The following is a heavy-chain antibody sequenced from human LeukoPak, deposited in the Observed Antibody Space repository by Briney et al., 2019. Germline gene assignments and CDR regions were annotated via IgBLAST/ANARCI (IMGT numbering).Heavy chain of an antibody. D-gene: IGHD3-22*01. CDR2: ISSSSSTI. V-gene: IGHV3-48*04. CDR3: ASRPTYYYDSSGKDAFDI. Sequence: GGSLRLSCAASGLTFSSYSMNWVRQALGKGLEWVLYISSSSSTIYYADSVKGRFTISRDNAKNSLYLQMNSLRAEDTAVYYCASRPTYYYDSSGKDAFDIWGQGTMVTVSS. J-gene: IGHJ3*02. CDR1: GLTFSSYS.